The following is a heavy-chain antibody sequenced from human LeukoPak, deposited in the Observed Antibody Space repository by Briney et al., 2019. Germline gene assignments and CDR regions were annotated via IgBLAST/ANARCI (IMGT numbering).Heavy chain of an antibody. Sequence: SETLSLTCTVSGGSISSGGYYWSWIRQHPGTGLEWIGCIYYSGSTYYNPSLKSRVTISVDTSKNQFSLKLSSVTAADTAVYYCASALGYCSSTSCHYYYYGMDVWGQGTTVTVSS. CDR2: IYYSGST. CDR1: GGSISSGGYY. CDR3: ASALGYCSSTSCHYYYYGMDV. J-gene: IGHJ6*02. D-gene: IGHD2-2*01. V-gene: IGHV4-31*03.